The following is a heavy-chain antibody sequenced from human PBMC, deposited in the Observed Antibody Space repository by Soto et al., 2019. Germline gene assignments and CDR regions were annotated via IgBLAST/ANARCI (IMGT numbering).Heavy chain of an antibody. CDR3: AASLGYCSGGSCSKPGYYYYYYYMDV. J-gene: IGHJ6*03. CDR1: GFTFTSSA. D-gene: IGHD2-15*01. CDR2: IVVGSGNT. Sequence: ASVKVSCKASGFTFTSSAMQWVRQARGQRLEWIGWIVVGSGNTNYAQKSQERVTITRDMSTSTAYMELSSLRSEDTAVYYCAASLGYCSGGSCSKPGYYYYYYYMDVWGKGTTVTVSS. V-gene: IGHV1-58*02.